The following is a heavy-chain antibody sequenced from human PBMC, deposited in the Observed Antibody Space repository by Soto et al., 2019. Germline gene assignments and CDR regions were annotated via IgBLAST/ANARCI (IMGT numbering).Heavy chain of an antibody. J-gene: IGHJ5*02. V-gene: IGHV4-38-2*02. CDR3: AREGIAAAGTRWFDP. CDR1: GYSISSGYY. Sequence: SSETLSLTCAVSGYSISSGYYWGWIRQPPGKGLEWIGSIYHSGSTYYNPSLKSRVTISVDTSKNQFSLKLSSVTAADTAVYYCAREGIAAAGTRWFDPWGQGTLVTVSS. D-gene: IGHD6-13*01. CDR2: IYHSGST.